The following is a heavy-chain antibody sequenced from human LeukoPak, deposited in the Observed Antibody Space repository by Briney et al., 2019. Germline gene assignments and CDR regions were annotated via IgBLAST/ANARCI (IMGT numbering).Heavy chain of an antibody. D-gene: IGHD3-10*01. V-gene: IGHV3-66*01. CDR2: IYSGGST. CDR1: GFTVSSNY. J-gene: IGHJ4*02. Sequence: GGSLRLSCAASGFTVSSNYMSWVRQAPGKGLEWVSVIYSGGSTYYADSVKGRFTISRDNSKNTLYLQMNSLRAEDTAVYYCAKDADDYYGSGSCFDYWGQGTLVTVSS. CDR3: AKDADDYYGSGSCFDY.